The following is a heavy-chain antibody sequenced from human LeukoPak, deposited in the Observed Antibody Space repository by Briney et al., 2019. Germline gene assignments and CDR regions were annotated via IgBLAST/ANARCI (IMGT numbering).Heavy chain of an antibody. D-gene: IGHD6-13*01. CDR1: GGSFSGYY. V-gene: IGHV2-70*11. J-gene: IGHJ4*02. CDR2: IDWDDDK. Sequence: TLSLTCAVYGGSFSGYYWSWIRQPPGKALEWLARIDWDDDKYYSTSLKTRLTISKDTSKNQVVLTMTNMDPVDTATYYCARAYLQHLALAYWGQGALVTVSS. CDR3: ARAYLQHLALAY.